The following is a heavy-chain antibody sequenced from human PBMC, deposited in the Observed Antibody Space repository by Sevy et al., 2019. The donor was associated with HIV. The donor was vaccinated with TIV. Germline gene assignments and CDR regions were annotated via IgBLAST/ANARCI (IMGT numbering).Heavy chain of an antibody. V-gene: IGHV6-1*01. J-gene: IGHJ4*02. CDR3: ARAGFAVAGPFDY. D-gene: IGHD6-19*01. CDR1: GDSVSSNTAA. CDR2: TYYRSKWYN. Sequence: SQTLSLTCAISGDSVSSNTAAWNWIRQSPSRGLEWLGRTYYRSKWYNEYADSVKSRITFNADTCKNHFSLQLSSVTPEDTALYYCARAGFAVAGPFDYWGQGTQVTVSS.